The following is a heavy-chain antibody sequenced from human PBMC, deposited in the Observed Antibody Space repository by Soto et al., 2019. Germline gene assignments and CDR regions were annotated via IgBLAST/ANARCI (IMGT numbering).Heavy chain of an antibody. CDR2: IYPGDSDT. J-gene: IGHJ4*01. CDR1: GYKLSTWHSFTSYW. Sequence: GESLKISCKGSGYKLSTWHSFTSYWIAWVRQMPGEGLEWMGIIYPGDSDTRYSPSFQGQVTISADKSINTVYLQWSSLKASDTAMYYCARHTGEGNYFQFWGQGTLVTVSS. CDR3: ARHTGEGNYFQF. D-gene: IGHD3-10*01. V-gene: IGHV5-51*01.